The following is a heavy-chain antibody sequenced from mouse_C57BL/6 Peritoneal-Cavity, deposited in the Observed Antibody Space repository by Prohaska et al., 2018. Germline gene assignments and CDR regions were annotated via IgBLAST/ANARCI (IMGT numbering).Heavy chain of an antibody. Sequence: QVQLQQSGPELVKPGASVKISCKASGYTFTDYYINWVKQRPGQGLEWIGLIFSGSGSTYYNEKLKGKATITGDKSSSTAYMLISSLSSEDSAVYFCARDSSGYYFDYWGQGTTLTVSS. J-gene: IGHJ2*01. CDR2: IFSGSGST. V-gene: IGHV1-75*01. CDR1: GYTFTDYY. CDR3: ARDSSGYYFDY. D-gene: IGHD3-2*02.